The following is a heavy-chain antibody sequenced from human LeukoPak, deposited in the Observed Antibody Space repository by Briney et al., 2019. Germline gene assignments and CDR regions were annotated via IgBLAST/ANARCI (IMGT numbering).Heavy chain of an antibody. CDR1: NGSISTYY. Sequence: SETLSLTCTVSNGSISTYYWSWIRQPPGKGLEWIGYIYYSGSTNYNHSLKSRVTISVDTSKDQFSLKLSSVTAAAPAVYYWARGNFNWGRRXSSFDYWGQGTLVTVSS. V-gene: IGHV4-59*01. J-gene: IGHJ4*02. D-gene: IGHD7-27*01. CDR3: ARGNFNWGRRXSSFDY. CDR2: IYYSGST.